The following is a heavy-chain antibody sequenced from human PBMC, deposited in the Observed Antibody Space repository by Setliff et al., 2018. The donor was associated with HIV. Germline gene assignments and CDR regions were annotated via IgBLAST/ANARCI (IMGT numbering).Heavy chain of an antibody. Sequence: ALVKVSCKASGYTFNNYGISWVRQAPGQGLEWMGWINTHSGYTNYAQNVQGRVTVTMDTSTSTAYMELRSLKSDDTAVYYCARGKTWLRFLDYWGQGTRGTVSS. J-gene: IGHJ4*02. CDR2: INTHSGYT. V-gene: IGHV1-18*01. D-gene: IGHD5-12*01. CDR3: ARGKTWLRFLDY. CDR1: GYTFNNYG.